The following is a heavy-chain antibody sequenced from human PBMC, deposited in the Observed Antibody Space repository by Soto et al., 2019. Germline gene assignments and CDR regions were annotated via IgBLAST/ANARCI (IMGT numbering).Heavy chain of an antibody. D-gene: IGHD2-2*01. Sequence: QVQLQESGPGLVKPSQTLSLTCTVSGGSISSGGYYWSWIRQHPGKGLEWIGYIYYSGSTFYNPSLKSRVTISLDTSKNQFSLKLSSVTAADTAVYYCARVSCISTSCYAYYYYGMDVWGQGTTVTVSS. J-gene: IGHJ6*02. CDR2: IYYSGST. CDR1: GGSISSGGYY. V-gene: IGHV4-31*03. CDR3: ARVSCISTSCYAYYYYGMDV.